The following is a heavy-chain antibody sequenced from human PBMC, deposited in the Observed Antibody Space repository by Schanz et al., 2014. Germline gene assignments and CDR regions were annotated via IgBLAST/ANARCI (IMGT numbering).Heavy chain of an antibody. J-gene: IGHJ4*02. D-gene: IGHD3-22*01. CDR2: IRYDGVNK. CDR1: GFTFSSYG. V-gene: IGHV3-30*02. CDR3: AKSYDTSGYSGFDY. Sequence: VQLLESGGGLVQPGGSLRLSCAASGFTFSSYGIHWVRQAPDKGLEWVSFIRYDGVNKYYADSVKGRFTISRDNSKNTLYLQMNSLRTEDTAVYFCAKSYDTSGYSGFDYWGQGTLVTVSS.